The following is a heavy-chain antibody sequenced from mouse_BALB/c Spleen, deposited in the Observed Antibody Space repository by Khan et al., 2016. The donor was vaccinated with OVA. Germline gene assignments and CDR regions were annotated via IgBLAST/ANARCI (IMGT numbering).Heavy chain of an antibody. CDR1: GFSLTTYG. CDR2: IWSDGST. V-gene: IGHV2-6*02. D-gene: IGHD2-2*01. Sequence: QVQLKESGPGLVAPSQSLSITCTVSGFSLTTYGVHWVHQPPGKGLEWLVVIWSDGSTNYNSDLKSRRSISKDNSKSQVFLKMNSLQTDDTAMYYCARWFNGYSSLYAMDYWGQGTSVTVSS. J-gene: IGHJ4*01. CDR3: ARWFNGYSSLYAMDY.